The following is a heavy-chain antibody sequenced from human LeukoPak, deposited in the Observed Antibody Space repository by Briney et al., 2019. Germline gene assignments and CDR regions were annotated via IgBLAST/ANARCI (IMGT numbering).Heavy chain of an antibody. CDR3: AKDPYYYETSGFLSGGYFDY. D-gene: IGHD3-22*01. V-gene: IGHV3-23*01. Sequence: PGGSLRLSCVASGFKFGGYVMGWVRQAPGKGLEWVSSISASGDTTYYTDSVKGRFTISRDNSRNTFYLHMNSLRADDTAVYYCAKDPYYYETSGFLSGGYFDYWGQGTLVTVSS. J-gene: IGHJ4*02. CDR2: ISASGDTT. CDR1: GFKFGGYV.